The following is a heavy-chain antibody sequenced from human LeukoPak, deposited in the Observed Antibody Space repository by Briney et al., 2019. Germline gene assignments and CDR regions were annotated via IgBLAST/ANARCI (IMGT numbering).Heavy chain of an antibody. Sequence: ASVKVSCKASGYTFTSYGISWVRQAPGQGLEWMGWISAYNGNTNYAQKLQGRATMTTDTSTSTAYMELRSLRSDDTAVYYCARAELTVVPAAYFDYWGQGTLVTVSS. J-gene: IGHJ4*02. V-gene: IGHV1-18*01. CDR3: ARAELTVVPAAYFDY. D-gene: IGHD2-2*01. CDR1: GYTFTSYG. CDR2: ISAYNGNT.